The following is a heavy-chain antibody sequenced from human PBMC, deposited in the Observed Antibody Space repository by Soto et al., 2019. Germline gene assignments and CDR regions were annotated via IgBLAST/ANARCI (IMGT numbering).Heavy chain of an antibody. CDR1: GGTFCSYA. CDR3: ARVGYDYDSSGSYDAFDI. V-gene: IGHV1-69*06. D-gene: IGHD3-22*01. CDR2: IIPIFGTA. Sequence: SVKVSCKASGGTFCSYAISWVRQAPGQGLEWMGGIIPIFGTANYAQKFQGRVTITADKSTSTAYMELSSLRSENTAVYYCARVGYDYDSSGSYDAFDIWGQGTRVTVSS. J-gene: IGHJ3*02.